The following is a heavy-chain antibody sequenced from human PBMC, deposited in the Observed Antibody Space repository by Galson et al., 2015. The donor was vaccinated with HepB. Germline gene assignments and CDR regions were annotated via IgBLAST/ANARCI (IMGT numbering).Heavy chain of an antibody. V-gene: IGHV3-74*01. D-gene: IGHD6-6*01. CDR3: VRRDSSSLGGFGN. Sequence: SLRLSCAASGFTFSSYWMHWVRQAPGKGLVWVSRINSDGSSISYADPVKGRFTVSRDNAKNTLYLQMNSLRAEDTAVYYCVRRDSSSLGGFGNWGQGTLVTVSS. CDR2: INSDGSSI. J-gene: IGHJ4*02. CDR1: GFTFSSYW.